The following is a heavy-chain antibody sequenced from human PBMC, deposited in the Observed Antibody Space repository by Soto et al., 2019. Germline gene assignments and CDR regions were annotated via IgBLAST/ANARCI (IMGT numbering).Heavy chain of an antibody. V-gene: IGHV1-8*01. J-gene: IGHJ5*02. CDR2: MNPNSGNT. D-gene: IGHD2-2*01. Sequence: ASPKVSCKAAGCTLTSYDTSWSRQATGQRLEGMGWMNPNSGNTGYAHKFQGRVTMTRKTSISAVYMDLSSLRSADTAVSYCGRGNQYRLLLMGVGWFGPWGQGPLVTVSS. CDR3: GRGNQYRLLLMGVGWFGP. CDR1: GCTLTSYD.